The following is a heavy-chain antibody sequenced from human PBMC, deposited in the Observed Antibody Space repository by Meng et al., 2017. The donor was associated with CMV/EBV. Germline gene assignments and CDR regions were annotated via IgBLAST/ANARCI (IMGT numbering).Heavy chain of an antibody. V-gene: IGHV3-15*01. J-gene: IGHJ6*02. CDR1: GFTFSNAW. Sequence: GESLKISCAASGFTFSNAWMSWVRQAPGKGLEWVGRIKSKTDGGTTDYAAPVKGRFTISRDDSKNTLYLQMNSLKTEDTAVYYCTTDPPSPILEWLHYYYGMDVWGQGTTVTVSS. D-gene: IGHD3-3*01. CDR3: TTDPPSPILEWLHYYYGMDV. CDR2: IKSKTDGGTT.